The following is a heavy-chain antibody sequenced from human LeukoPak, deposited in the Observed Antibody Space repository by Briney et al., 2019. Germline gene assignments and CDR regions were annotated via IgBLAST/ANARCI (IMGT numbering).Heavy chain of an antibody. J-gene: IGHJ4*02. D-gene: IGHD1-26*01. CDR1: GYTFTSYY. CDR2: INPGGGST. Sequence: GASVKVSCKAPGYTFTSYYMHWVRQAPGQGLEWMGIINPGGGSTSYAQKFQGRVTMTRDTSISTAYMELSRLRSDDTAVYYCARDMDSGPDFFDYWGLGTLVTVSS. V-gene: IGHV1-46*01. CDR3: ARDMDSGPDFFDY.